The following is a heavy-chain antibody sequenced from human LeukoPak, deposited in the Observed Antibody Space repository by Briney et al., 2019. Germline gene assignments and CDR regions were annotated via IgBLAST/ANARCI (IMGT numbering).Heavy chain of an antibody. V-gene: IGHV4-39*01. CDR2: VYYGGTT. D-gene: IGHD3-3*01. J-gene: IGHJ4*02. CDR3: ASSRHYDFWSGYYEIYFDY. Sequence: SETLSLTCTVSGGPISSPNHFWGWVRQPPGKGLEWIGSVYYGGTTYSNPSLKSRVTMSADTSKNQFSLTLSSVTAADTAVYYCASSRHYDFWSGYYEIYFDYWGQGTLVTVSS. CDR1: GGPISSPNHF.